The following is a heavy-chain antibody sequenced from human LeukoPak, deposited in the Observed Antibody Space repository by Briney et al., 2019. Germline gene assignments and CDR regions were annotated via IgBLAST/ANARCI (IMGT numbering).Heavy chain of an antibody. D-gene: IGHD3-3*01. CDR3: ARDEKIVVVPAAYYDFWSGFEYAFDI. CDR2: ISSSSSTI. CDR1: GFTFSSYS. V-gene: IGHV3-48*01. Sequence: GGSLRLSCAASGFTFSSYSMNWVRQAPGKGLEWVSYISSSSSTIYYADSVKGRFTISRDNAKNSLYLQMNSLRAEDTAVYYCARDEKIVVVPAAYYDFWSGFEYAFDIWGQGTMVTVSS. J-gene: IGHJ3*02.